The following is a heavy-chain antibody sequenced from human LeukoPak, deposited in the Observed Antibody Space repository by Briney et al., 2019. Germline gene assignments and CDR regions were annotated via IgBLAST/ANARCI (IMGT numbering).Heavy chain of an antibody. CDR1: GYTLTELS. CDR3: ATAIGIYGDYGDGYAFDI. CDR2: FDREDGET. D-gene: IGHD4-17*01. V-gene: IGHV1-24*01. Sequence: EASVKVSCKVSGYTLTELSMHWVRQAPGKGLEWMGGFDREDGETIYAQKFQGRVTMTEDTSTDTAYMELSSLRSEDTAVYYCATAIGIYGDYGDGYAFDIWGQGTMVTVSS. J-gene: IGHJ3*02.